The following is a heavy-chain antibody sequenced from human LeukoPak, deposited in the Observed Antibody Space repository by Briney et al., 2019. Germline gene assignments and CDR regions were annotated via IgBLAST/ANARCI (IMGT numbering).Heavy chain of an antibody. CDR1: GFTFSTYE. D-gene: IGHD3-10*01. J-gene: IGHJ4*02. CDR3: ATGRGWFGELTLARFDY. Sequence: PGGSLRLSWVPSGFTFSTYEMSWVRQAPGKGLEGVSYISSSGSNIYYAESVKGGVTVSRDNAKNSLYLQMNSLRVEDTAVYYCATGRGWFGELTLARFDYWGQGTLVTVSS. V-gene: IGHV3-48*03. CDR2: ISSSGSNI.